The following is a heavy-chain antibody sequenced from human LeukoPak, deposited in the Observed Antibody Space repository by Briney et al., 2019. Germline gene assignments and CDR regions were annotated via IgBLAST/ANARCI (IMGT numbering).Heavy chain of an antibody. V-gene: IGHV3-30*03. CDR2: ISYDGSNK. CDR3: ARAPGRGAFDI. J-gene: IGHJ3*02. D-gene: IGHD1-14*01. Sequence: PGRSLRLSCAASGFTFSSYGMHWVRQAPGKGLEWVAVISYDGSNKYYADSVKGRFTISRDNAKNSLYLQMNSLRAEDTAVYYCARAPGRGAFDIWGQGTMVTVSS. CDR1: GFTFSSYG.